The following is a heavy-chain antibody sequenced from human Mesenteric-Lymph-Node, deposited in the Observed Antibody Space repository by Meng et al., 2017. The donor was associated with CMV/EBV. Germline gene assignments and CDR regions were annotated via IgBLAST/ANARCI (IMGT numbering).Heavy chain of an antibody. V-gene: IGHV4-34*01. Sequence: SAVYGGSFSGYYWGWIRQPPGKGLEWIGEINHSGSTNYNPSLKSRVTISVDTSKNQFSLKLSSVTAEDTAVYYCAREFIAAAETSIYWGQGTLVTVSS. CDR2: INHSGST. CDR3: AREFIAAAETSIY. J-gene: IGHJ4*02. CDR1: GGSFSGYY. D-gene: IGHD6-13*01.